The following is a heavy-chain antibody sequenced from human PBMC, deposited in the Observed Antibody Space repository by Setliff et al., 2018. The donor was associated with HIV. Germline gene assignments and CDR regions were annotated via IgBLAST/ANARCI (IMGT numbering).Heavy chain of an antibody. CDR3: ARVHDGTTTGAFDI. CDR1: GYTFTAYY. CDR2: INPSGGGT. D-gene: IGHD3-22*01. J-gene: IGHJ3*02. V-gene: IGHV1-46*01. Sequence: GASVKVSCKASGYTFTAYYMHWVRQAPGQGLEWMGIINPSGGGTNFAQKFQGRVTMTRDTSTSTVYMELNSLGSEDTAVYYCARVHDGTTTGAFDIWGQGTLVTVSS.